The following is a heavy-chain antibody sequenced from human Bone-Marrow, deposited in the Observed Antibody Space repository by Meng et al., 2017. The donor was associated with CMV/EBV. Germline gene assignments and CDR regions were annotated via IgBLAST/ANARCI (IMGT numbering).Heavy chain of an antibody. CDR1: GFTFSSYW. V-gene: IGHV3-7*01. CDR3: AEGSSSSGRYYYYGMDV. D-gene: IGHD6-6*01. Sequence: GESLKISCAASGFTFSSYWMSWVRQAPGKGLEWVANIKQDGSEKYYADSVKGRFTIPRDNAKNSLYLQMNSLGAEDTAVYYSAEGSSSSGRYYYYGMDVWGQGTTVTVSS. J-gene: IGHJ6*02. CDR2: IKQDGSEK.